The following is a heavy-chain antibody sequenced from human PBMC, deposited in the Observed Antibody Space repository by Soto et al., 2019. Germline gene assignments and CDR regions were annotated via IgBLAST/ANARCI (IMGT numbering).Heavy chain of an antibody. D-gene: IGHD6-19*01. CDR2: IYYSGST. CDR3: ARLGRIAVAGTGGFDY. J-gene: IGHJ4*02. CDR1: GGSISSSSYY. V-gene: IGHV4-39*01. Sequence: QLLESGPGLVKPSETLSLTCTVSGGSISSSSYYWGWIRQPPGKGLEWIGSIYYSGSTYYNPSLKSRVTISVDTSKNQFSLKLSSVTAADTAVYYCARLGRIAVAGTGGFDYWGQGTLVTVSS.